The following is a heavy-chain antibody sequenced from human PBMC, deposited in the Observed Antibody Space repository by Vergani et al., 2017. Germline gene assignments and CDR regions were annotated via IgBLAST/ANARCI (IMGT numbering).Heavy chain of an antibody. Sequence: QVQLVQSGGGVVQPGRSLRLSCAASGFTFSSYGMHWVRQAPGKGLEWVAVIWYDGSNKYYADSVKGRFTISRDNSKNTLYLQMNSLRAEDTAVYYCAKGGDRLYGTTLTWGQGTLVTVSS. J-gene: IGHJ4*02. CDR2: IWYDGSNK. D-gene: IGHD3-16*01. CDR1: GFTFSSYG. CDR3: AKGGDRLYGTTLT. V-gene: IGHV3-33*06.